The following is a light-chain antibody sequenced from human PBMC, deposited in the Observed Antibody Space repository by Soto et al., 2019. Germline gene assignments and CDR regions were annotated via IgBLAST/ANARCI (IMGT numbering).Light chain of an antibody. V-gene: IGKV1-9*01. CDR1: QGISSY. CDR3: QQLNSYLSIT. Sequence: DIQLTQSPSFLSASVGDRVTITCRASQGISSYLAWYQQKPGKAPKLPIYAASTLQSGVPSRFSGSGSGTEFTLTISSLQPEDFATYYCQQLNSYLSITFGQGARLEIK. CDR2: AAS. J-gene: IGKJ5*01.